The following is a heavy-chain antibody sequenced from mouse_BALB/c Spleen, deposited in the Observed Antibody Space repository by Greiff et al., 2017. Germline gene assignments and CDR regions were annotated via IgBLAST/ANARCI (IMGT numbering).Heavy chain of an antibody. CDR1: GYSITSDYA. Sequence: ESGPGLVKPSQSLSLTCTVTGYSITSDYAWNWIRQFPGNRLEWMGYISYSGSTSYNPSLKSRISITRDTSKNQFFLQLNSVTTEDTATYYCARSGNYGFYYAMDYWGQGTSVTVSS. J-gene: IGHJ4*01. D-gene: IGHD2-1*01. CDR2: ISYSGST. V-gene: IGHV3-2*02. CDR3: ARSGNYGFYYAMDY.